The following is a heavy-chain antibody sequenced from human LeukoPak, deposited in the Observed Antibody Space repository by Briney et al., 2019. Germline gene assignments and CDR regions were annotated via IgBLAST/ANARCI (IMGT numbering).Heavy chain of an antibody. V-gene: IGHV1-2*02. Sequence: ASVKVSCKASADTFTNYDINWVRQAPGQGLEWMGWMNPNSGGTNYAQKFQGRVTMTRDTSISTAYMELSRLRSDDTAVYYCATRLVALDYWGQGTLVTVSS. CDR2: MNPNSGGT. J-gene: IGHJ4*02. CDR3: ATRLVALDY. CDR1: ADTFTNYD. D-gene: IGHD5-12*01.